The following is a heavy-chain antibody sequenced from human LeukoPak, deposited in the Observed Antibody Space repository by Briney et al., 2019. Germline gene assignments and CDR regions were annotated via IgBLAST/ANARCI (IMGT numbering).Heavy chain of an antibody. V-gene: IGHV3-74*01. Sequence: GGSLTLSCAASGFTFSSYWMHWLRQAPGKGLVWVSRINSDGSSTSYADSVKGRFTISRDNAKNTLYLQMNSLRAEDTAVYYCARTNYGDPGAYYYYMDVWGKGTTVTISS. J-gene: IGHJ6*03. D-gene: IGHD4-17*01. CDR1: GFTFSSYW. CDR3: ARTNYGDPGAYYYYMDV. CDR2: INSDGSST.